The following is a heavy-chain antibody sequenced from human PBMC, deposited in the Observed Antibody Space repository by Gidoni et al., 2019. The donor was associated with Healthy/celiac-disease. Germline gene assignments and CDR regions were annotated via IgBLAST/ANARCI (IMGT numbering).Heavy chain of an antibody. D-gene: IGHD3-9*01. V-gene: IGHV3-66*01. CDR3: ASPNVLRYFDRAYYYYYGMDV. CDR1: GFTVSSNY. Sequence: EVQLVESGGGLVQPGGSLRLSCAASGFTVSSNYMSWVRQAPGKGLEWVSVLSSGGSTYYADSVKGRFTISRDNSKNTLYLQMNSRRAEDTAVYYCASPNVLRYFDRAYYYYYGMDVWGQGTTVTVSS. J-gene: IGHJ6*02. CDR2: LSSGGST.